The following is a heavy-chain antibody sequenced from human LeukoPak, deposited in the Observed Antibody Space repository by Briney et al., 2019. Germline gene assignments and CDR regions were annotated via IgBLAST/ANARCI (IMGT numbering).Heavy chain of an antibody. CDR3: ARSYY. J-gene: IGHJ4*02. CDR2: IKQDGSEE. V-gene: IGHV3-7*01. CDR1: VFAFSRSW. Sequence: GGSLRLSCAASVFAFSRSWMSWVRQAPGKGLVWVASIKQDGSEEYYVDSLKGRFTISRDNAKNSLYLQMNSLRAEDTAVYYCARSYYWGQGTLVTVSS.